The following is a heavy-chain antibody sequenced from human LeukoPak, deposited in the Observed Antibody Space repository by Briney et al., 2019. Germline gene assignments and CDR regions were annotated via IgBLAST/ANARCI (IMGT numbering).Heavy chain of an antibody. CDR2: IWYDGSNK. D-gene: IGHD1-26*01. V-gene: IGHV3-33*01. CDR3: ARGGSTIVGARDAFDI. CDR1: GFTFSSYG. J-gene: IGHJ3*02. Sequence: QPGRSLRLSCAASGFTFSSYGMPWVRQAPGKGLEWVAVIWYDGSNKYYADSVKGRFTISRDNSKNTLYLQMNSLRAEDTAVYYCARGGSTIVGARDAFDIWGQGTMVTVSS.